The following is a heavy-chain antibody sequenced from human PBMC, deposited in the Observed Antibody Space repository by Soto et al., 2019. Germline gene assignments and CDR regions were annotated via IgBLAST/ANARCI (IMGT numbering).Heavy chain of an antibody. CDR3: ARDRCSGGSCYQYYFDY. Sequence: QVQLVQSGAEVKKPGSSVKVSCKASGGTFSSYAISWVRQAPGQGLEWMGGIIPIFGTANYAQKFQGRVTITADESTSTAYMERSSLRSEDTAVYYCARDRCSGGSCYQYYFDYWGQGTLVTVSS. CDR1: GGTFSSYA. CDR2: IIPIFGTA. V-gene: IGHV1-69*01. D-gene: IGHD2-15*01. J-gene: IGHJ4*02.